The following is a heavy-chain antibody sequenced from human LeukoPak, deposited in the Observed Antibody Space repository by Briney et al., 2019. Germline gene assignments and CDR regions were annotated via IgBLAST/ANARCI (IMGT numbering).Heavy chain of an antibody. CDR1: GYTFTSYD. V-gene: IGHV1-8*01. J-gene: IGHJ4*02. D-gene: IGHD7-27*01. CDR3: ARAPRNWGFDY. Sequence: ASVKVSCKASGYTFTSYDINWLRQATGRGPEWMGWMNPNSGATGYAQKFQGRVTMTRSTSLNTAYMELSSLRSEDTAEYYCARAPRNWGFDYWGQGTLVTVFS. CDR2: MNPNSGAT.